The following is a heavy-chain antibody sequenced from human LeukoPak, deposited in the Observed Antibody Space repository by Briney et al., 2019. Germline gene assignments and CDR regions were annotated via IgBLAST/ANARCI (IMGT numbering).Heavy chain of an antibody. CDR1: GFTFSSYG. D-gene: IGHD5-18*01. Sequence: GGSLRLSCAASGFTFSSYGMDWVRQAPGKGLEWLSYLSNTGNIHYAQSVKGRFTISRDNAKNSLYLQMDGLRAEDTAVYYCARRGDTPMIGDHWGQGILVTVAS. CDR2: LSNTGNI. J-gene: IGHJ4*02. V-gene: IGHV3-48*01. CDR3: ARRGDTPMIGDH.